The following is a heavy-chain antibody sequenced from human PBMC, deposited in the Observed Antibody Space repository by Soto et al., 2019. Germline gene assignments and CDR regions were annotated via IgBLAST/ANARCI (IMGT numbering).Heavy chain of an antibody. J-gene: IGHJ6*02. V-gene: IGHV4-4*08. CDR3: GIEGFGRLHGLLDL. Sequence: QVQLQESGPGLVKPSETLSLTCTVSDDSSSSYKWSWIRQPPGRRLEWIGYIDSSGGTSYNPSLHSRVTIQVDTATKQFSLKLSSVNAADTAVYYCGIEGFGRLHGLLDLWGQGTKVTVSS. CDR1: DDSSSSYK. CDR2: IDSSGGT. D-gene: IGHD3-10*01.